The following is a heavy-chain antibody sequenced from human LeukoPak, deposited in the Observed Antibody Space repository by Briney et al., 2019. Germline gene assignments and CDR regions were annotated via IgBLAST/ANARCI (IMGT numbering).Heavy chain of an antibody. Sequence: GGSLRLSCAAFGFTFSSYWMHWVRQAPGKGLVWVSRINSDGSSTSYADSVKGRFTISRDNAKNTLYLQMNSLRAEDTAVYYCASGEDYYDSSGLDYWGQGTLVTVSS. J-gene: IGHJ4*02. CDR1: GFTFSSYW. V-gene: IGHV3-74*01. CDR2: INSDGSST. CDR3: ASGEDYYDSSGLDY. D-gene: IGHD3-22*01.